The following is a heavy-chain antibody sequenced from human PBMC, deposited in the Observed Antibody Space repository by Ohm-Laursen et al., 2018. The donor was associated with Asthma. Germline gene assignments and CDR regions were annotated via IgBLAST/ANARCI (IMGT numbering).Heavy chain of an antibody. Sequence: SLRLSCAASGFTFDDYAMHWVRQAPGKGLEWVSGISWNSGSIGYADSVKGRFTISRDNAKNSLYLQMNSLRAEDTAVYYCARDRGDIVVVPAARFDYWGQGTLVTVSS. V-gene: IGHV3-9*01. CDR2: ISWNSGSI. D-gene: IGHD2-2*01. J-gene: IGHJ4*02. CDR1: GFTFDDYA. CDR3: ARDRGDIVVVPAARFDY.